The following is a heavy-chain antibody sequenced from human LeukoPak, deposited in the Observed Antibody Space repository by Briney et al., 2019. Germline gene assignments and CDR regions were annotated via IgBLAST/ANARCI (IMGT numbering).Heavy chain of an antibody. J-gene: IGHJ4*02. CDR3: ARSYRGYCSGGSCHSGYLDY. Sequence: SGTLSLTCTVSDGSINGYYWSWIRQPPGKGLDWIGYMYSGGTTNYSPSLKSRVTISEDTSKNQFSLKLTSVTAADTAIYYCARSYRGYCSGGSCHSGYLDYWGQGSLVSVSA. CDR2: MYSGGTT. V-gene: IGHV4-59*01. D-gene: IGHD2-15*01. CDR1: DGSINGYY.